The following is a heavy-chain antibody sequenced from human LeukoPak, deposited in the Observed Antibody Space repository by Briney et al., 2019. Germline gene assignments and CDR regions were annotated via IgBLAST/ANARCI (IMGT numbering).Heavy chain of an antibody. CDR2: ISGSGGST. J-gene: IGHJ6*02. D-gene: IGHD2-8*01. CDR3: AKASLHCTNGVCYTNYYYGMDV. CDR1: GFTFSSYA. V-gene: IGHV3-23*01. Sequence: GGSLRLSCAASGFTFSSYAMSWVRQAPGKGLEWVSAISGSGGSTYYADSVKGRFTISRDNSKNTLYLQMNSLRAEDTAVYYCAKASLHCTNGVCYTNYYYGMDVWGQGTTVTVSS.